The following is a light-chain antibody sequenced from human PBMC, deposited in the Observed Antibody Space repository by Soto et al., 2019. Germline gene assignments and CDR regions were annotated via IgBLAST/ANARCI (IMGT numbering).Light chain of an antibody. CDR3: QQYGSSGT. CDR1: QSISGA. J-gene: IGKJ1*01. CDR2: DTA. V-gene: IGKV3-20*01. Sequence: EIVLTQSPGTLSLSPGERATLSCRASQSISGALAWYQQKPGQAPRLLIYDTAMRATGVPPRFSGSGSGTDFTLTISRLEPEDFAVYYCQQYGSSGTFGQGTKVDIK.